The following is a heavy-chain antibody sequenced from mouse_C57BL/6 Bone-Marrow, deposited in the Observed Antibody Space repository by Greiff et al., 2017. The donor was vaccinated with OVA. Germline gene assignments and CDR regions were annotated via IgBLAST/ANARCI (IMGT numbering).Heavy chain of an antibody. D-gene: IGHD1-1*01. V-gene: IGHV1-64*01. CDR2: IHPNSGST. CDR3: ASPLTTVVRDY. J-gene: IGHJ2*01. Sequence: QVQLQQSGAELVKPGASVKLSCKASGYTFTSYWMHWVKQRPGQGLEWIGMIHPNSGSTNYNEKFKSKATLTVDKSSSTAYMQLSSLTSEDSAVYYCASPLTTVVRDYWGQGTTLTVSS. CDR1: GYTFTSYW.